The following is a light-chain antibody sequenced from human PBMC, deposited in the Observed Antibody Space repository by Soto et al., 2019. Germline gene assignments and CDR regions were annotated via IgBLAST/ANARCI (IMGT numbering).Light chain of an antibody. CDR1: QSVSSK. CDR3: QQRSNWPPDT. V-gene: IGKV3-11*01. J-gene: IGKJ4*01. CDR2: DAS. Sequence: EIVLTQSLGTLSLSPGEEATLSFGASQSVSSKLAWYQQKPGQAPRLLIYDASNRATGIPARFSGSGSGTDFTLTISSLEPEDFAVYYCQQRSNWPPDTFGGGTKVDIK.